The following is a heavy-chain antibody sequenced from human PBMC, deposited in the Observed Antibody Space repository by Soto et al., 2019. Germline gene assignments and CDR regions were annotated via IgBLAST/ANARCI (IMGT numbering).Heavy chain of an antibody. CDR1: GFTFSDYY. V-gene: IGHV3-11*06. J-gene: IGHJ4*02. D-gene: IGHD5-18*01. Sequence: VGSLRLSCAASGFTFSDYYMSWIRQAPGKGLEWVSYISSSSYTNYADSVKGRFTISRDNAKNSLYLQMNSLRAEDTAVYYCANQRGYSYGYDYWGQGTLVTVSS. CDR3: ANQRGYSYGYDY. CDR2: ISSSSYT.